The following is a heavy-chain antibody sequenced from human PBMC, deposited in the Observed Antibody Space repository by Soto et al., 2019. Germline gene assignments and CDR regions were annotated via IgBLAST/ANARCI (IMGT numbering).Heavy chain of an antibody. D-gene: IGHD6-19*01. Sequence: RSCISQTPGKGLEWIGSIYYSGSTYYSPSLKSRVTISVDTSKNQFSLKLSSVTAADTAVYYCARMYGSGFDYWGQGALVTVAA. J-gene: IGHJ4*02. CDR2: IYYSGST. V-gene: IGHV4-39*01. CDR3: ARMYGSGFDY.